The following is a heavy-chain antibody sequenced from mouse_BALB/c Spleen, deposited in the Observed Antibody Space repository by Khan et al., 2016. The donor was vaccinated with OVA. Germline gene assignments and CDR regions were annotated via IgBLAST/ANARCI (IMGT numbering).Heavy chain of an antibody. Sequence: QLVESGPGLVKPSQSLSLTCTVTGYSITSDYAWNWIRQFPGNKLECMGFITYSGITNYNPSLKSRFSITRDTSKNQFFLQLNSVTTEDTATYYCARVYGGDFDYWGQGTTLTVSS. D-gene: IGHD1-1*01. CDR2: ITYSGIT. J-gene: IGHJ2*01. V-gene: IGHV3-2*02. CDR3: ARVYGGDFDY. CDR1: GYSITSDYA.